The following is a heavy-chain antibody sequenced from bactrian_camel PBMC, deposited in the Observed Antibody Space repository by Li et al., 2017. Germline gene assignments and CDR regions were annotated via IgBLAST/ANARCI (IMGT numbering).Heavy chain of an antibody. V-gene: IGHV3S28*01. D-gene: IGHD6*01. CDR2: IGTDDGRT. CDR3: GAGRYCSLSYITI. J-gene: IGHJ4*01. CDR1: GYTSKSAF. Sequence: QLVESGGGSVQAGGSLRLSCVASGYTSKSAFMGWFRQAPGKDREAVAAIGTDDGRTYYAGSVKGRFTISQDTSKNTLYLEMNSLDVSDTAVYYCGAGRYCSLSYITIWGQGTQVTVS.